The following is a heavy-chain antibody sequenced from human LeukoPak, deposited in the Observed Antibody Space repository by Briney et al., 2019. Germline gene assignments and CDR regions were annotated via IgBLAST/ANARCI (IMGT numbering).Heavy chain of an antibody. CDR3: ARPTSRFSSRVDP. V-gene: IGHV4-39*01. CDR1: GGSISSGSYH. D-gene: IGHD2-2*01. J-gene: IGHJ5*02. Sequence: PSETLSLTCTVSGGSISSGSYHWGWIRQPPGKGLEWIGTISYSGSTYYNPSLKSRITISVDTSKNQFSLDLSSVTAADTAVYYCARPTSRFSSRVDPWGQGTLVTVSS. CDR2: ISYSGST.